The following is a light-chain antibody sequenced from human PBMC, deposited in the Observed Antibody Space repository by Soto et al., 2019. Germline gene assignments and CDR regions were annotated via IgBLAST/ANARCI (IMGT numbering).Light chain of an antibody. CDR3: QQYGRSPPMYT. J-gene: IGKJ2*01. V-gene: IGKV3-20*01. CDR2: GAS. CDR1: QSVNSSY. Sequence: DIVLTQSPGTLSLSPGERATLSCRASQSVNSSYLAWYQQKPGQAPRLIIYGASSRATGIPDRFSGRGSGTDFTLTISRLEPEDFAVYYCQQYGRSPPMYTFGQGAKLEIK.